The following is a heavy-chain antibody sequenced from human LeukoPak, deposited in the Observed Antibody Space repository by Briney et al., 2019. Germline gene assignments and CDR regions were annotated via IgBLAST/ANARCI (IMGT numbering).Heavy chain of an antibody. D-gene: IGHD3-3*01. J-gene: IGHJ4*02. V-gene: IGHV4-30-4*01. CDR1: GGSISSGDYF. CDR3: TRAYWIGFHFDS. Sequence: SETLSLTCSVSGGSISSGDYFWTWIRQPPGKGLEYIGYIYYSGTTYYNPSLKSRITVSVDMSANQFSLRLTSVSAADTAVYYCTRAYWIGFHFDSWGQGILVSVSS. CDR2: IYYSGTT.